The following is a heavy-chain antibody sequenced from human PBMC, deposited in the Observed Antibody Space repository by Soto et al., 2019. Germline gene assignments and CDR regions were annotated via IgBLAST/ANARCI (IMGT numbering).Heavy chain of an antibody. CDR2: ISHDRSLQ. CDR3: TKYPLREILPNYFPVDY. CDR1: GCPFSSYG. J-gene: IGHJ4*02. D-gene: IGHD3-9*01. Sequence: GGSLRLSCAASGCPFSSYGIHWVRQAPGKGMGWVGFISHDRSLQQYADSVKGRFSVSRSNSNNTAYLQMSTLRHEDSAVYYCTKYPLREILPNYFPVDYWGQGALVTVSS. V-gene: IGHV3-30*18.